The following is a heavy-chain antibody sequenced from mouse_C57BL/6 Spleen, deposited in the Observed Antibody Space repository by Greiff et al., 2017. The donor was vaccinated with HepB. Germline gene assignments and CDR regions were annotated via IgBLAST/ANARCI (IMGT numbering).Heavy chain of an antibody. Sequence: EVKVVESGGGLVKPGGSLKLSCAASGFTFSDYGMHWVRQAPEKGLEWVAYISSGSSTIYYADTVKGRFTISRDNAKNTLFLQMTSLRSEDTAMYYCARNDYLAWFAYWGQGTLVTVSA. D-gene: IGHD2-4*01. CDR2: ISSGSSTI. CDR1: GFTFSDYG. V-gene: IGHV5-17*01. J-gene: IGHJ3*01. CDR3: ARNDYLAWFAY.